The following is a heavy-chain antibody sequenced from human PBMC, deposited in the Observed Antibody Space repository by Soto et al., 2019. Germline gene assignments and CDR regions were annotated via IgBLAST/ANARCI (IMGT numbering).Heavy chain of an antibody. D-gene: IGHD4-17*01. V-gene: IGHV3-48*02. CDR1: GFSFSSYS. CDR3: ARVDYDRFDP. Sequence: GGSLRLSCAASGFSFSSYSMNWVRQAPGKGLEWVSYISSSSSTIYYANSVKGRFTISRDNAKNSLYLQMNSLRDEDTAVYYCARVDYDRFDPWGQGTLVTSPQ. J-gene: IGHJ5*02. CDR2: ISSSSSTI.